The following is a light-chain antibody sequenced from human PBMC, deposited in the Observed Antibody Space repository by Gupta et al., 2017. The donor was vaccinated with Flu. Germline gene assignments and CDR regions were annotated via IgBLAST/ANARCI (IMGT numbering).Light chain of an antibody. V-gene: IGKV1-39*01. Sequence: SPSSLSASVGDRVTITCRASQHISIYLNWYQQKAGKAPRLLIYAASRWESGVPSRFDGSGSDTEFSLTIMRRQPEDFGTYCWQHSYSIVTFGQGTRLEIK. CDR3: QHSYSIVT. CDR1: QHISIY. CDR2: AAS. J-gene: IGKJ5*01.